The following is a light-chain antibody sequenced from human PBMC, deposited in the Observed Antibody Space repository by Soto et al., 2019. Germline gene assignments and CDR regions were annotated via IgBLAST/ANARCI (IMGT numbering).Light chain of an antibody. V-gene: IGKV3-15*01. J-gene: IGKJ1*01. CDR3: XXXXXXXRT. CDR2: DAS. CDR1: QSVSSN. Sequence: EILIAQSPATLSVSPGERATLSCRASQSVSSNFAWYQQIPGQAPRLLIYDASTRDTGIPARFSGRRSRTEFTLTLSRLQSEDFEVYXXXXXXXXXRTFGHGTKVDIK.